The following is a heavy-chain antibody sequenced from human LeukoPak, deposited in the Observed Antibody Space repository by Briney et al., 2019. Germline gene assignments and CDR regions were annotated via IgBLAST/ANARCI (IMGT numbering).Heavy chain of an antibody. Sequence: EASVKVSCKASGGTLSSYAISWVRQAPGQGLEWMGGIIPIFGTANYAQKFQGRVTITADESTSTAYMELSSLRSEDTAVYYCARDCPFGPYFRYCSRGYYGMDVWGKGTTVTVSS. V-gene: IGHV1-69*01. CDR1: GGTLSSYA. D-gene: IGHD2-2*01. CDR3: ARDCPFGPYFRYCSRGYYGMDV. J-gene: IGHJ6*04. CDR2: IIPIFGTA.